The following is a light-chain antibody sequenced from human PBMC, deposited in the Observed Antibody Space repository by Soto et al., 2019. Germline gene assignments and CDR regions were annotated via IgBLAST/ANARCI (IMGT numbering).Light chain of an antibody. CDR3: SSYAGSNNHVV. Sequence: QSVLTQPPSASGSPGQSVTISCTGTSSDVGGYNYVSWYQQHPGKAPKLMIYEVSKRPSGVPDRFSGSKSGNTASLTVSGLQAEDEADYYCSSYAGSNNHVVFGGGTKRPS. CDR2: EVS. CDR1: SSDVGGYNY. J-gene: IGLJ2*01. V-gene: IGLV2-8*01.